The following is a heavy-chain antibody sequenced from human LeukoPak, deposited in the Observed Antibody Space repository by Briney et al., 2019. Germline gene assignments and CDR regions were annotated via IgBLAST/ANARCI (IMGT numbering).Heavy chain of an antibody. CDR2: INAGNGDT. J-gene: IGHJ4*02. CDR1: GYTFSHYA. Sequence: ASVKVSCKASGYTFSHYAIHWVRQAPGQRLEWMGWINAGNGDTKCSQNFQGRVTIARDTSASTAYMELSGLRSEDTAVYYCARDAIPGRTSHFDYWGQGTLVTVSS. V-gene: IGHV1-3*01. D-gene: IGHD1-20*01. CDR3: ARDAIPGRTSHFDY.